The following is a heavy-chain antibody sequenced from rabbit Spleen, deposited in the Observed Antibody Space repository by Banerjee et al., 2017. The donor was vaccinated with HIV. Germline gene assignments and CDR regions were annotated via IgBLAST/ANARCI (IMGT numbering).Heavy chain of an antibody. J-gene: IGHJ6*01. CDR3: ARDAGTSFSTYGMDL. V-gene: IGHV1S40*01. Sequence: LVEYGGDLVQPGASLTLTCTASGFDFSAYTFMCWVRQAPGKGLEWIACIDSGSSGFTYFATWAKGRFTCSKTSSTTVTLLMTRLTAADTATYFCARDAGTSFSTYGMDLWGPGTLVTVS. CDR2: IDSGSSGFT. CDR1: GFDFSAYTF. D-gene: IGHD8-1*01.